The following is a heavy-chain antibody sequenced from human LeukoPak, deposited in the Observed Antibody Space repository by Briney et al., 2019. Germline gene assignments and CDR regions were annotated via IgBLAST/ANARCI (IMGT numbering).Heavy chain of an antibody. V-gene: IGHV4-39*07. CDR3: ARENDSSGYFNWYFDL. D-gene: IGHD3-22*01. CDR1: GGSISSSSYY. Sequence: SETLSLTCTVSGGSISSSSYYWGWIRQPPGKGLEWIGSIYYSGSTYYNPSLKSRVTISVDKSKNQFSLKLSSVTAADTAVYYCARENDSSGYFNWYFDLWGRGTLVTVSS. J-gene: IGHJ2*01. CDR2: IYYSGST.